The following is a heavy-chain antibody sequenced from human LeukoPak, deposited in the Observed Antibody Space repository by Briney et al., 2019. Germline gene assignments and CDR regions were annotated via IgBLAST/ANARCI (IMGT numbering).Heavy chain of an antibody. V-gene: IGHV6-1*01. Sequence: SQTLSLTCAISGDSVSTNTAAWSWIRQSPPRGLXXLGRTYYRSKWYSDYAVSVRGRITIDPDTSKNQFSLQLTSVTPEDTAVYYCVRYTGWFYFDYWGQGTLVTVSS. CDR1: GDSVSTNTAA. CDR2: TYYRSKWYS. J-gene: IGHJ4*02. CDR3: VRYTGWFYFDY. D-gene: IGHD6-19*01.